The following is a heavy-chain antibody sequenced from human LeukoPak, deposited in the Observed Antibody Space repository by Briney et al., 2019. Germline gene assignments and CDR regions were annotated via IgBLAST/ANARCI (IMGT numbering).Heavy chain of an antibody. J-gene: IGHJ4*02. CDR2: ISGNGGST. Sequence: GGSLRLSCAASGFTFSSYAMSWVRQAPGKGLEWVSAISGNGGSTHYAESVKGRFTISRDNSKNTLYLQMNSLRAEDTAVYYCAKEADYGEINYWGQGTLVTVSS. V-gene: IGHV3-23*01. CDR3: AKEADYGEINY. CDR1: GFTFSSYA. D-gene: IGHD4-17*01.